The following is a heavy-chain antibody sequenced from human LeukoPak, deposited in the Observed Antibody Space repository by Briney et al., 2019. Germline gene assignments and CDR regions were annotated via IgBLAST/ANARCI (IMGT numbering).Heavy chain of an antibody. CDR3: VRDYVYAFDI. CDR2: IRSRDGIV. CDR1: GFTFNAYS. J-gene: IGHJ3*02. D-gene: IGHD3-16*01. Sequence: GGSLRLSCVASGFTFNAYSMNRARQAPGKGQEWISYIRSRDGIVSYADSVKGRFTISTDTAKSSLFLQMNGLSADDTAVYYCVRDYVYAFDIWGRGTMVTVSS. V-gene: IGHV3-48*01.